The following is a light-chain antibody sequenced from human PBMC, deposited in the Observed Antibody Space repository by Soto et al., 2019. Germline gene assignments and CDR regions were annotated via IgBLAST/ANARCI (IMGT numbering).Light chain of an antibody. V-gene: IGKV3-15*01. J-gene: IGKJ1*01. CDR2: GAS. Sequence: EIVMTQSPATLSVSPGERDTLSCRASQSISSNLAWYQQKPGQAPRLLIYGASTRATGIPARFSGSGSGTEFTLTISSLQSEEFAVYSCQHYNNWPPWTFGQGTKVDI. CDR3: QHYNNWPPWT. CDR1: QSISSN.